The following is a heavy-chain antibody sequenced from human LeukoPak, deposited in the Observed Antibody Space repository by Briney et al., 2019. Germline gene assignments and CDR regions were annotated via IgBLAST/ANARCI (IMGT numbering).Heavy chain of an antibody. J-gene: IGHJ4*02. CDR2: INHSGST. Sequence: SSETLSLTCAVSGGSISSSNWWSWVRQPPGKGLEWIGEINHSGSTNYNPSLKSRVTISVDTSKNQFSLKLSSVTAADAAVYYCARGVPARYDFWSGYYSSLVSTTTFDYWGQGTLVTVSS. D-gene: IGHD3-3*01. V-gene: IGHV4-4*02. CDR1: GGSISSSNW. CDR3: ARGVPARYDFWSGYYSSLVSTTTFDY.